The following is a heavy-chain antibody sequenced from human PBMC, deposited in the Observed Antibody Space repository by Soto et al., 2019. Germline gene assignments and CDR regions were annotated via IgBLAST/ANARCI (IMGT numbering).Heavy chain of an antibody. CDR1: GFTFSNYA. CDR2: ISDSGGTT. CDR3: ATRYCSSISCQGRQFDAFDI. Sequence: PGGSLRLSCVGSGFTFSNYAMSWVRQAPGKGLEWVSGISDSGGTTYSADSVTGRFTISRDNSKSTLFLQMNSLRVEDTAIYYCATRYCSSISCQGRQFDAFDIWGQGIMVTVSS. J-gene: IGHJ3*02. V-gene: IGHV3-23*01. D-gene: IGHD2-2*01.